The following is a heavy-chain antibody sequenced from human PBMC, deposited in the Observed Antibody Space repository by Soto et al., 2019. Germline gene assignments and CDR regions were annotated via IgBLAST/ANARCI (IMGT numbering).Heavy chain of an antibody. Sequence: GGSLRLSCAASGFTFSSYSMNWVRQAPGKGLEWVSYISSSSSTIYYADSVKGRFTISRDNAKNSLYLQMNSLRDEDTAVYYCARDFWVSGQKNSYYFDYWGQGTLVTVSS. CDR1: GFTFSSYS. J-gene: IGHJ4*02. CDR3: ARDFWVSGQKNSYYFDY. V-gene: IGHV3-48*02. CDR2: ISSSSSTI. D-gene: IGHD3-10*01.